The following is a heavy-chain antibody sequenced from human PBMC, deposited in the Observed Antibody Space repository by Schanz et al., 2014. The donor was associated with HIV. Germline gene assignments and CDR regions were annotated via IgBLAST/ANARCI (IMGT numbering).Heavy chain of an antibody. CDR2: IDGVGDNT. Sequence: VQLLESGGGLVQPGGSLRLSCIASGFTFNNYAMTWVRQAPGKGLEWVSAIDGVGDNTYYADSVKGRFTISRDNSKNTVYLRMSGLRAEDTAVYYCARDLHDYGDARTDYWGQGILVTVSS. J-gene: IGHJ4*02. D-gene: IGHD4-17*01. CDR1: GFTFNNYA. V-gene: IGHV3-23*01. CDR3: ARDLHDYGDARTDY.